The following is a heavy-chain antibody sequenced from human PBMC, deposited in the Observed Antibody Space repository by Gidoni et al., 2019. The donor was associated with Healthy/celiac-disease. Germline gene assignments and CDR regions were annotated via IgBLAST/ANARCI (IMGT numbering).Heavy chain of an antibody. Sequence: EVQLLESGGGLVQPGGSLRLSCAASGFTFSSYAMSWVRQAPGKGLEWVSAISGSGGSTYYADSVKGRFTISRDNSKNTLYLQMNSLRAEDTAVYYCAKEWEVVAWYYDILTGPRPPVYFDYWGQGTLVTVSS. CDR3: AKEWEVVAWYYDILTGPRPPVYFDY. CDR1: GFTFSSYA. D-gene: IGHD3-9*01. V-gene: IGHV3-23*01. J-gene: IGHJ4*02. CDR2: ISGSGGST.